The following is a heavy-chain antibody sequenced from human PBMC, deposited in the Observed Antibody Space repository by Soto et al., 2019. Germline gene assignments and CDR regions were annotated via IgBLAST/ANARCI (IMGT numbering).Heavy chain of an antibody. V-gene: IGHV3-33*01. CDR2: IWFDGSNK. Sequence: QVQLVESGGGVVQPGRSLRLYCAASGFTFNNYGMHWVRQAPGKGLEWVAVIWFDGSNKYYAESVKGRFTISRDNSNNTLFLQMNSLRAEDTAVYYCARSYGSGSYGEDVWGQGTTVTVSS. J-gene: IGHJ6*02. CDR1: GFTFNNYG. CDR3: ARSYGSGSYGEDV. D-gene: IGHD3-10*01.